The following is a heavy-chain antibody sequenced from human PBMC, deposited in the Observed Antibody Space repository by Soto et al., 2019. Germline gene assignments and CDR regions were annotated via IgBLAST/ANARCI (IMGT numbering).Heavy chain of an antibody. CDR1: GGFIRTDY. Sequence: SQTRPLTSTVSGGFIRTDYRSLCRQPPGKGLEWIGYIYYSGSTNYNPSLKSRVTISVDTSKNQFSLKLSSVTAADTAVYYCARHWALGPPRDYWGQGTLVTVS. V-gene: IGHV4-59*08. D-gene: IGHD3-16*01. CDR3: ARHWALGPPRDY. CDR2: IYYSGST. J-gene: IGHJ4*02.